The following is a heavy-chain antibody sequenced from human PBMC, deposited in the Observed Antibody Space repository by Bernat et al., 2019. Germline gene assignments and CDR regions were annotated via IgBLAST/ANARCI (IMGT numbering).Heavy chain of an antibody. CDR1: GDSVNSGSCY. CDR3: ARDNGIGGVAWYFDL. J-gene: IGHJ2*01. D-gene: IGHD3-16*01. Sequence: LQLQESGPGLVKPSETLSLTCTVSGDSVNSGSCYWSWIRQPPGKGLEWIGYVSYRESTNYNPSLKHRVTISAETSKNQFSMKLSSVTAADTAVYYCARDNGIGGVAWYFDLWGRGTLVSVSS. CDR2: VSYREST. V-gene: IGHV4-61*01.